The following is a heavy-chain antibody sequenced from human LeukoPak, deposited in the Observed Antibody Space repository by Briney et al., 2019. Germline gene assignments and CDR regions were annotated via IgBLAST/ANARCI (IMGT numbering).Heavy chain of an antibody. CDR2: KRQHESEI. CDR1: GFTFSTYW. CDR3: ARDEYGPLDP. J-gene: IGHJ5*02. D-gene: IGHD2/OR15-2a*01. V-gene: IGHV3-7*01. Sequence: GGSLRLSCAASGFTFSTYWMICVRQARGKGREWLTNKRQHESEISYVDSVKGRFTISRDNAKGSLFLQMTRLRAEDTALYYCARDEYGPLDPWGQGTVVTVSS.